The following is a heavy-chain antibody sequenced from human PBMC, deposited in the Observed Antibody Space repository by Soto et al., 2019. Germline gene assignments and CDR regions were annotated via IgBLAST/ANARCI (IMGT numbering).Heavy chain of an antibody. CDR3: ARDRPSSGGAFDI. V-gene: IGHV4-34*01. Sequence: AETLSLTCAVYGGSFSGYYWSWIRQPPGKGLEWIGEINHSGSTNYNPSLKSRVTISVDTSKNQFSLKLSSVTAADTAVYYCARDRPSSGGAFDIWGQGTMVTVSS. CDR2: INHSGST. CDR1: GGSFSGYY. D-gene: IGHD2-15*01. J-gene: IGHJ3*02.